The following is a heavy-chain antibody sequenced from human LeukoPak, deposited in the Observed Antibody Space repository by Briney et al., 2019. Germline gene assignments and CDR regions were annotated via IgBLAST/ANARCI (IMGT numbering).Heavy chain of an antibody. J-gene: IGHJ3*02. CDR3: ARVYYYDSSGYYLDAFDI. V-gene: IGHV1-18*01. CDR2: ISAYNGNT. D-gene: IGHD3-22*01. CDR1: AYTFTSYG. Sequence: ASVKVSSKASAYTFTSYGISCVRQAPGQGLEWMGWISAYNGNTNYAQKLQGRVTMTTDTSTSTAYMELRSLRSDDTAVYYCARVYYYDSSGYYLDAFDICGQGTMVTVSS.